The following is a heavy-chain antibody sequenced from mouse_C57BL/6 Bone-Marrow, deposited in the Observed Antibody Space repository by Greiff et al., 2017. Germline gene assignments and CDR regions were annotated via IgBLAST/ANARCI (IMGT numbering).Heavy chain of an antibody. Sequence: VQLQQPGAELVMPGASVKLSCKASGYTFTSYWMHWVKQRPGQGLEWIGEIDPSDSYTNYNQKFKGKSTLTVDKSSSTAYMQLSSLTSEDSAVYYCARWGPYSNYVFAYWGQGTLVTVSA. CDR1: GYTFTSYW. V-gene: IGHV1-69*01. J-gene: IGHJ3*01. D-gene: IGHD2-5*01. CDR2: IDPSDSYT. CDR3: ARWGPYSNYVFAY.